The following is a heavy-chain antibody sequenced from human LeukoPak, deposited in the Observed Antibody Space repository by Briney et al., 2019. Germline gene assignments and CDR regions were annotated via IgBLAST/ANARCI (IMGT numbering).Heavy chain of an antibody. Sequence: GRSLRLSCAASGFTFSDYWTSWVRQAPGKGLEWVAVISYDGSNKYYADSVKGRFTISRDNSKNTLYLQMNSLRAEDTAVYYCAKGELWLIDYWGQGTLVTVSS. D-gene: IGHD5-18*01. J-gene: IGHJ4*02. CDR3: AKGELWLIDY. CDR1: GFTFSDYW. CDR2: ISYDGSNK. V-gene: IGHV3-30*18.